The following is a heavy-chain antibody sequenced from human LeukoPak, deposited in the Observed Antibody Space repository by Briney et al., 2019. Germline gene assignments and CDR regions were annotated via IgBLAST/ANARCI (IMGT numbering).Heavy chain of an antibody. CDR2: IYSGGPT. CDR1: GFTFSSYA. Sequence: GGSLRLSCAASGFTFSSYAMNWVRQAPGKGLEWVSVIYSGGPTYYADSVKGRFTISRDNSKNTVYLQMNSLRGEDTAVYFCARGWVVATGGFDMWGQGTMVTVSS. V-gene: IGHV3-53*01. CDR3: ARGWVVATGGFDM. J-gene: IGHJ3*02. D-gene: IGHD2-8*02.